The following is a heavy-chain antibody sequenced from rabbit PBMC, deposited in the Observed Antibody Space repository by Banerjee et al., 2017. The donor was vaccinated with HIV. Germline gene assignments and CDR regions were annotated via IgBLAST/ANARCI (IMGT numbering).Heavy chain of an antibody. D-gene: IGHD6-1*01. Sequence: QELVESGGGLVTLGGSLKLSCKASGIDFSTYGISWVRQAPGKGLEWIGIIYAGKGSTDYASWVNGRFTISSDNAQNTVDLQMNSLTAADTATYFCARVERYYTYGYAGSTGDFSLWGPGTLVTVS. V-gene: IGHV1S7*01. CDR2: IYAGKGST. CDR1: GIDFSTYG. CDR3: ARVERYYTYGYAGSTGDFSL. J-gene: IGHJ4*01.